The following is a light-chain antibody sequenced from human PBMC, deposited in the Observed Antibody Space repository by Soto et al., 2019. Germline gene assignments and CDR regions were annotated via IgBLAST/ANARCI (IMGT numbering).Light chain of an antibody. CDR2: AAS. CDR3: QQLNSYPFT. Sequence: DIQMTQSTSSLSASVGDRVTITCLASQSISSYLNWYQQKPGKAPKLLIYAASSLQSGVPSRFSGRGSGTDCTLTISGLQPEDVSTYYCQQLNSYPFTLGQGTRLEIK. CDR1: QSISSY. V-gene: IGKV1-39*01. J-gene: IGKJ5*01.